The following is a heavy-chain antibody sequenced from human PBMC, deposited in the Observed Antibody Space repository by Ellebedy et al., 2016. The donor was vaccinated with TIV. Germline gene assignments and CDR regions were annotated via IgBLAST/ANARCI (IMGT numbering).Heavy chain of an antibody. CDR3: TTRGSGSYGVVDY. Sequence: PGGSLRLSCAASGFTFSNAWLNWVRQAPGKGLAWVGRIKSKTDGGTTDYAAPVKGRFTISRDDSKNTLYLQMNSLKTEDTAVYYCTTRGSGSYGVVDYWGQGTLVTVSS. CDR1: GFTFSNAW. D-gene: IGHD3-10*01. V-gene: IGHV3-15*07. J-gene: IGHJ4*02. CDR2: IKSKTDGGTT.